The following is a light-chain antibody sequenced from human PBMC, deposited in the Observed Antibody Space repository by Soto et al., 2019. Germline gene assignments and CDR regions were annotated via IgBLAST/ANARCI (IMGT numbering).Light chain of an antibody. CDR3: QTWDTGIAV. V-gene: IGLV4-69*01. J-gene: IGLJ7*01. Sequence: QPVLTQSSSASASLGASVKLTCTLSSGHRNYAIAWHQQQPEKGPRYLMKLNSDGSHSKGDGIPDRFSGSSSGAERYLTISSLQSEDEADYYCQTWDTGIAVFGGGTQLTVL. CDR2: LNSDGSH. CDR1: SGHRNYA.